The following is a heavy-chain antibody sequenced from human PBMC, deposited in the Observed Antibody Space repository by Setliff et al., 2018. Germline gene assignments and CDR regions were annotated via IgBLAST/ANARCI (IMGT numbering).Heavy chain of an antibody. CDR1: GYSISNGFY. CDR3: ARHKEYSENYLTHFQH. J-gene: IGHJ1*01. CDR2: LFDGGSA. V-gene: IGHV4-38-2*01. D-gene: IGHD1-26*01. Sequence: SETLSLTCAVSGYSISNGFYWGWIRQSPVKGLEWIGSLFDGGSAYYSPSLKSRASISLDASRNQFSLRMTYVTAADTAVYYCARHKEYSENYLTHFQHWGQGTLVTVSS.